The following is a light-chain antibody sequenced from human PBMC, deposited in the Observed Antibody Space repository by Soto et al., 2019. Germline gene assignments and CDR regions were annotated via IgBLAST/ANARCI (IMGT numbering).Light chain of an antibody. CDR3: QQYGSSLLT. CDR1: QSVSSSY. J-gene: IGKJ4*01. CDR2: GAS. Sequence: EIVLTQSPGTLSLSPGERATLSCRASQSVSSSYLAWYQQKPGQAPRLRIYGASSRATGIPDRFSGSGSGTDFTITISRLEPEDFAVYYCQQYGSSLLTFGGGTKVEIK. V-gene: IGKV3-20*01.